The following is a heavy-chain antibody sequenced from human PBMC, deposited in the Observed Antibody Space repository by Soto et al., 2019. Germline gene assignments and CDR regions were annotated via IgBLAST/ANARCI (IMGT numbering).Heavy chain of an antibody. D-gene: IGHD6-19*01. Sequence: GGSLRLSCAASGFTFDDYAMHWVRQAPGKGLEWVSGISWNSGSIGYADSVKGRFTISRDNAKNSLYLQMNSLRAEGTALYYCAKDIPEGLAVPGTSSGSAFDIWGQGTMVTVSS. CDR3: AKDIPEGLAVPGTSSGSAFDI. V-gene: IGHV3-9*01. CDR1: GFTFDDYA. J-gene: IGHJ3*02. CDR2: ISWNSGSI.